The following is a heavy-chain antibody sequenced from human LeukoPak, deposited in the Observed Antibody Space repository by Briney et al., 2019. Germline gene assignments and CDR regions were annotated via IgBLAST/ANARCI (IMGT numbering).Heavy chain of an antibody. J-gene: IGHJ2*01. CDR1: GFTVSNNY. Sequence: GGSLRLSCAASGFTVSNNYTSWVRQAPGKKLEWVSDIYSDGTTFYADSVKGRFTISRDNSKNTLYLQMNSLRAEDTAVYHCARYDFILISYFDLWGRGALVTVSS. CDR3: ARYDFILISYFDL. V-gene: IGHV3-53*01. CDR2: IYSDGTT. D-gene: IGHD3-3*01.